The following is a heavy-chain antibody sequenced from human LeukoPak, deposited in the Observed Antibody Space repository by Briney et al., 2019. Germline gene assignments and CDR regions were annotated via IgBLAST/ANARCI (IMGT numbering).Heavy chain of an antibody. CDR3: ARDGDRERQLVHFDY. Sequence: SVKVSCKASGGTFSSYAISRVRQAPGQGLEWMGGIIPIFGTANYAQKFQGRVTITADESTSTAYMELSSLRSEDTAVYYCARDGDRERQLVHFDYWGQGTLVTVSS. V-gene: IGHV1-69*01. D-gene: IGHD6-13*01. J-gene: IGHJ4*02. CDR2: IIPIFGTA. CDR1: GGTFSSYA.